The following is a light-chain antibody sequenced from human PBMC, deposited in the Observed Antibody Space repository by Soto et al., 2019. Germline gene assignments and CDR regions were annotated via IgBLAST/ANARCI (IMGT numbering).Light chain of an antibody. V-gene: IGLV1-40*01. Sequence: QSALTQPPSVSGAPGQRVTISCTGSSSNIGAGYEVHWYQQLPGTAPKLLIYGDRYRPSGVPDRFSGSKSGTSVSLAITGLQAEDEDYYHCQSYDSSLSGMVFGGGTKLTVL. CDR1: SSNIGAGYE. J-gene: IGLJ3*02. CDR2: GDR. CDR3: QSYDSSLSGMV.